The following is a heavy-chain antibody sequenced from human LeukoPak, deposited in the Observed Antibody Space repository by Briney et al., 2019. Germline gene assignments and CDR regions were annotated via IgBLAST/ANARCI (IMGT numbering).Heavy chain of an antibody. V-gene: IGHV4-39*07. CDR2: IYYSGST. J-gene: IGHJ4*02. CDR3: GSVTAAGYLTY. Sequence: SETLSLTCTVSGDSISSRSHYWGWIRQPPGKGLEWIASIYYSGSTYYNPSLKSRVIISLDTSKNQFSLKLSSVTAADTAVYYCGSVTAAGYLTYWGQGTLVTVSS. CDR1: GDSISSRSHY. D-gene: IGHD5-12*01.